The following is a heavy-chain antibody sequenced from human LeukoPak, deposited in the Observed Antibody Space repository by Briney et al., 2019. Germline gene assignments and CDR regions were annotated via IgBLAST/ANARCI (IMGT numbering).Heavy chain of an antibody. CDR1: GGSINSGSYY. V-gene: IGHV4-61*02. Sequence: SQTLSLTCTVSGGSINSGSYYWSWIRQPAGKGLEWIGRIYTSGSANYNSSLRSRVTISIDTSKNQFSLKLSSVTAADTAVYYCAREDPKRDYFGSGSYNYWGQGTLVTVSS. D-gene: IGHD3-10*01. CDR3: AREDPKRDYFGSGSYNY. CDR2: IYTSGSA. J-gene: IGHJ4*02.